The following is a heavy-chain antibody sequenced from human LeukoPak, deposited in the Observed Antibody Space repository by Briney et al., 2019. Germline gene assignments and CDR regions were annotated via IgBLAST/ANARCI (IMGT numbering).Heavy chain of an antibody. J-gene: IGHJ4*02. CDR2: IVPILGLS. CDR1: GGAFDNYA. CDR3: ATPPPGVTTLALDY. V-gene: IGHV1-69*04. D-gene: IGHD4-17*01. Sequence: ASVKVSCKTSGGAFDNYAISWVRQAPGRGLEWMGRIVPILGLSSYAQNFQGRVTITADKSATTVNLELNGLRSEDTAVYYCATPPPGVTTLALDYWGQGTLVTVSS.